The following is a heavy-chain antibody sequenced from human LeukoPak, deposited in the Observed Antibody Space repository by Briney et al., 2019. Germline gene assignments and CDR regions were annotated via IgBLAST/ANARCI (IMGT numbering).Heavy chain of an antibody. Sequence: SETLSLTCTVSGGSISSSSHYWGWIRQPPGKGLEWIGSIYYSGSTYYNPSLKSRVTISVDTSKNQFSLKLSSVTAADTAVYYCARTEYTNYCSSTSCYKSNWFDPWGQGTLVTVSS. D-gene: IGHD2-2*02. CDR3: ARTEYTNYCSSTSCYKSNWFDP. J-gene: IGHJ5*02. V-gene: IGHV4-39*01. CDR2: IYYSGST. CDR1: GGSISSSSHY.